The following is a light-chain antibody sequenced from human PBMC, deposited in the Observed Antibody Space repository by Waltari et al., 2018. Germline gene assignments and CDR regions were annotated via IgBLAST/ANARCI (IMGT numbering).Light chain of an antibody. CDR2: KDS. Sequence: SYELTPPPSVSVSPGQTARIPCPGYALPNPCVYWYQRKPGQAPVMVIYKDSERPSGIPERFSGSSSGTTVTLTISGVQAEDEADYYCQSVDSNGPVFGGGTKVTVL. V-gene: IGLV3-25*03. CDR3: QSVDSNGPV. J-gene: IGLJ2*01. CDR1: ALPNPC.